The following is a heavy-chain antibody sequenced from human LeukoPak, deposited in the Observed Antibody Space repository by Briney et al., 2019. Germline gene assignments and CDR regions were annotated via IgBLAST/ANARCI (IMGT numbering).Heavy chain of an antibody. Sequence: SVKVSCKASGGTFSSYAISWVRQAPGQGLEWMGGIIPIFGTANYAQKFQGRVTVTADESTSTAYMELSSLRSEGTAVYYCARDTFDSSGTDYWGQGTLVTVSS. CDR2: IIPIFGTA. V-gene: IGHV1-69*13. CDR3: ARDTFDSSGTDY. D-gene: IGHD3-22*01. J-gene: IGHJ4*02. CDR1: GGTFSSYA.